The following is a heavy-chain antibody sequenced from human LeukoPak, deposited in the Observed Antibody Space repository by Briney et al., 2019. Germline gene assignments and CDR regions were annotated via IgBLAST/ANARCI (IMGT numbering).Heavy chain of an antibody. D-gene: IGHD2-2*02. CDR3: ASDPPGYCSSTSCYKWYFDL. CDR2: IIPIFGTA. Sequence: SVKVSCKASGGTFSSYAISWVRQAPGQGLEWMGGIIPIFGTANYAQKFQGRVTITADESTSTAYVELSSLRSEDTAVYYCASDPPGYCSSTSCYKWYFDLWGRGTLVTVSS. J-gene: IGHJ2*01. CDR1: GGTFSSYA. V-gene: IGHV1-69*13.